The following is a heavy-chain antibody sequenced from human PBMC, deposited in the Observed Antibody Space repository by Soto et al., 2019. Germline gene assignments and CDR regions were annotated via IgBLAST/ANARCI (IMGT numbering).Heavy chain of an antibody. CDR3: AAGSSSGYNNFEY. CDR1: GFTFRNYG. CDR2: IKRKSDGGTT. J-gene: IGHJ4*03. V-gene: IGHV3-15*01. Sequence: PGGALRLSCSASGFTFRNYGRNWVRQAPGKGLEWVGRIKRKSDGGTTDYAAPVKGRFTISRDDSKNTLYLQMNSLKTEDTAVYLCAAGSSSGYNNFEYCGKENPV. D-gene: IGHD3-22*01.